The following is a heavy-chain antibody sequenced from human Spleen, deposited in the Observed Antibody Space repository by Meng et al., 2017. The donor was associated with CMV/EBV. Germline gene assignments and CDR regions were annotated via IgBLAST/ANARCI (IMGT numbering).Heavy chain of an antibody. CDR3: ARDSRYYDFWSGYFDY. V-gene: IGHV4-31*02. D-gene: IGHD3-3*01. J-gene: IGHJ4*02. CDR1: GSISSGGYY. CDR2: IYYSGST. Sequence: GSISSGGYYWSWIRQHPGKGLEWIGYIYYSGSTYYNPSLKSRVTISVDTSKNQFSLKLSSVTAADTAVYYCARDSRYYDFWSGYFDYWGQGTLVTVSS.